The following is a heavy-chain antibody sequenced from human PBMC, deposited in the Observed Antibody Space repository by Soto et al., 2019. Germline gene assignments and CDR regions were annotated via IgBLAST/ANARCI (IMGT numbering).Heavy chain of an antibody. J-gene: IGHJ6*02. CDR3: ASSSFSSGWYRRGDYYYYGMDV. Sequence: ASVKVSCKAPGYTFTSYGISWVRQAPGQGLEWMGWISAYNGNTNYAQKLQGRVTMTTDTSTSTAYMELRSLRSDDTAVYYCASSSFSSGWYRRGDYYYYGMDVWGQGTTVTVSS. CDR1: GYTFTSYG. CDR2: ISAYNGNT. D-gene: IGHD6-19*01. V-gene: IGHV1-18*04.